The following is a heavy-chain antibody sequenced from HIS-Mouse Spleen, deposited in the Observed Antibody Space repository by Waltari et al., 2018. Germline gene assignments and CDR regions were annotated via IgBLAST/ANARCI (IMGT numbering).Heavy chain of an antibody. J-gene: IGHJ2*01. CDR3: ARGVAVDGTSGKKKNWYFDL. Sequence: QVQLVQSGAEVKKPGASVKVSCKASGYTFTSYGISWVRQAPGQGLEWRGWARAYNGNTKYTQKLQGKVTMTTDTATSTAYMELRSMRSEDTAVYYCARGVAVDGTSGKKKNWYFDLWGRGTLVTVSS. CDR2: ARAYNGNT. D-gene: IGHD6-19*01. V-gene: IGHV1-18*01. CDR1: GYTFTSYG.